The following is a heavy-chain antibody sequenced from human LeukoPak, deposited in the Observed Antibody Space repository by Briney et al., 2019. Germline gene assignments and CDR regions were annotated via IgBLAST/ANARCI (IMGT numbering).Heavy chain of an antibody. V-gene: IGHV4-30-4*01. J-gene: IGHJ4*02. D-gene: IGHD5-18*01. CDR1: GGSISSGDYY. CDR2: IYYSGST. CDR3: ARGGRGYSYGSFDY. Sequence: SETPSLTCTVSGGSISSGDYYWGWIRQPPGKGLEWIGYIYYSGSTYYNPSLKSRVTISVDTSKNQFSLKLSSVTAADTAVYYCARGGRGYSYGSFDYWGQGTLVTVSS.